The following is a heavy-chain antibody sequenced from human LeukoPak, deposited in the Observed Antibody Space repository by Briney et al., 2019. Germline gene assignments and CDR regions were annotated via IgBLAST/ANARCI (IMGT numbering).Heavy chain of an antibody. Sequence: SETLSLTCSVSDDSITMYYWTWIRQPPGKGLEWIGYVYHTGSTNFNPSLNGRVSISRDTTKNLFSLRLRSVTAADTAVYFCARGRVSSSTWYSTYYYYFYMDVWGKGTTVTVSS. CDR2: VYHTGST. CDR1: DDSITMYY. J-gene: IGHJ6*03. D-gene: IGHD1-1*01. V-gene: IGHV4-59*01. CDR3: ARGRVSSSTWYSTYYYYFYMDV.